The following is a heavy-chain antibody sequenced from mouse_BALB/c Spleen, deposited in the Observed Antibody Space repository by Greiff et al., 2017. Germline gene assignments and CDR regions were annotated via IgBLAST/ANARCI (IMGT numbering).Heavy chain of an antibody. CDR1: GFSLTSYG. CDR2: IWAGGST. J-gene: IGHJ4*01. Sequence: VKLVESGPGLVAPSQSLSITCTVSGFSLTSYGVHWVRQPPGKGLEWLGVIWAGGSTNYNSALMSRLSISKDNSKSQVFLKMNSLQTDDTAMYYCARDLLPHYYAMDYWGQGTSVTVSS. D-gene: IGHD2-10*01. V-gene: IGHV2-9*02. CDR3: ARDLLPHYYAMDY.